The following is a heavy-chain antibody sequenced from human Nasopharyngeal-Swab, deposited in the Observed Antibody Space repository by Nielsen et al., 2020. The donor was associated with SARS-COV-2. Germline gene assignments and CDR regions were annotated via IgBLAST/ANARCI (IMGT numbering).Heavy chain of an antibody. V-gene: IGHV3-9*01. CDR1: GFTFDDYA. D-gene: IGHD4-17*01. CDR2: ISWNSGSI. J-gene: IGHJ4*02. Sequence: SLKISCAASGFTFDDYAMHWVRQAPGKGLEWVSGISWNSGSIGHADSVKGRFTISRDNAKNSLYLQMNSLRAEDTALYYCAKGGAVTWEYFDYWGQGTLVTVSS. CDR3: AKGGAVTWEYFDY.